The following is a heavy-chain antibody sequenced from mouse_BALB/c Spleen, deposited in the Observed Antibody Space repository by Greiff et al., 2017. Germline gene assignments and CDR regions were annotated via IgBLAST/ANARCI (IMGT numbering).Heavy chain of an antibody. CDR2: IWTGGGT. D-gene: IGHD2-10*01. CDR1: GFSLTSYD. CDR3: VREGSYYGNYYAMDY. J-gene: IGHJ4*01. Sequence: VKVVESGPGLVAPSQSLSITCTVSGFSLTSYDISWIRQPPGKGLEWLGVIWTGGGTNYNSAFMSRLSISKDNSKSQVFLKMNSLQTDDTAIYYCVREGSYYGNYYAMDYWGQGTSVTVSS. V-gene: IGHV2-9-2*01.